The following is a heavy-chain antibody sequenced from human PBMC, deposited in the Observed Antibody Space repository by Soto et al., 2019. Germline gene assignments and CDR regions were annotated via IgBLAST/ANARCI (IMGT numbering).Heavy chain of an antibody. CDR3: ARARFGYSYGNYYYYGMDV. CDR1: GFVVIGYW. CDR2: IKQDGSEK. Sequence: GSVRLSVASSGFVVIGYWMSWVRQAPGKGLGWVANIKQDGSEKYYVDSVKGRFTISRDNAKNSLYLKMNSLRAEDTAVYYCARARFGYSYGNYYYYGMDVWGKGTTVTVSS. J-gene: IGHJ6*04. V-gene: IGHV3-7*01. D-gene: IGHD5-18*01.